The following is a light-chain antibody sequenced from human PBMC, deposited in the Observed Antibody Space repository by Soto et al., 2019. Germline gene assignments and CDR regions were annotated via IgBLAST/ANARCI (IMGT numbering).Light chain of an antibody. CDR2: AVS. J-gene: IGKJ2*03. CDR1: QTIGSY. CDR3: QQSLNTPYS. Sequence: DLQMTQSPSSLSASVGDTVTITCRASQTIGSYLSWYHQIPGKPPKLLIYAVSRLQSGVPSRFSGSGSGTDFTLTISSLQPEDFATYYCQQSLNTPYSFGQGTDLYVK. V-gene: IGKV1-39*01.